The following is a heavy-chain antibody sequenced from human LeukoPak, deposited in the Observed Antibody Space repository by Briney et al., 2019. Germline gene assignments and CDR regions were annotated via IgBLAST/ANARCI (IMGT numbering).Heavy chain of an antibody. D-gene: IGHD3-10*01. Sequence: PSETLSLTCTVSGYSISSGYYWGWIRQPPGKGLEWIGSIYHSGSTYYNPSLKSRVTISVDTSKNQFSLKLSSVTAADTAVYYCARRPLVTMVRGDDWSQGTLVTVSS. V-gene: IGHV4-38-2*02. CDR1: GYSISSGYY. CDR3: ARRPLVTMVRGDD. J-gene: IGHJ4*02. CDR2: IYHSGST.